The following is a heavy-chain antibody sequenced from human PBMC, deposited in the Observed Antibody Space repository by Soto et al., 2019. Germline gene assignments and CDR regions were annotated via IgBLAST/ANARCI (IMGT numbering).Heavy chain of an antibody. CDR3: AGEVGSGGWYYYYFGMDA. CDR1: GLTVRSNH. J-gene: IGHJ6*02. CDR2: IFSGGST. V-gene: IGHV3-53*02. Sequence: EVQLVETGGGLIQPGGSLRLSCAASGLTVRSNHMSWVRQAPGKGLEWVSLIFSGGSTYYADSVKGRFTISRDNSKNMVYLQMNSLRAEDTAVYYCAGEVGSGGWYYYYFGMDAWGQGTTVTVSS. D-gene: IGHD6-19*01.